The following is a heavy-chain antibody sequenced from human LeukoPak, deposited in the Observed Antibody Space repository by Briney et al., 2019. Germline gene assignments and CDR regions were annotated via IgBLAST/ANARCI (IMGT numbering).Heavy chain of an antibody. CDR2: ISYDGINK. D-gene: IGHD5-24*01. CDR1: GFTFSTYA. J-gene: IGHJ4*02. Sequence: GRSLRLSCAASGFTFSTYAMHWVRQAPGKGLEWVAIISYDGINKYYADSVKGRFTIPRDNAKNSLYLQMNSLRAEDTALYYCARDGDGYKGGYWGQGTLVTVSS. V-gene: IGHV3-30*04. CDR3: ARDGDGYKGGY.